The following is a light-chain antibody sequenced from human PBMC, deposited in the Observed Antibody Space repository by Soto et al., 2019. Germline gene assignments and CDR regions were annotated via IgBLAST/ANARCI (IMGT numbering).Light chain of an antibody. CDR2: GAS. CDR1: QSISSY. V-gene: IGKV1-39*01. J-gene: IGKJ4*01. CDR3: QESYSSPLT. Sequence: DIQMTQSPSSLSASVGDRVTITCRASQSISSYLNWYQQKPGKAPKVLIYGASSLQGGVPSRFSGSGSGTDFILTISSLQPEDYATYYCQESYSSPLTFGGGTKVGIK.